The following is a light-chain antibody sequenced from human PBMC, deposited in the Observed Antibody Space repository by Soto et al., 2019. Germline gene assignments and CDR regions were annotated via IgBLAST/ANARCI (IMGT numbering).Light chain of an antibody. J-gene: IGLJ1*01. Sequence: QSVLTQPASVSGSPGQSITISCGGTSSDVGAYIYVSWYQQYPGKAPKLIIYEVNNRPSGVSGRFSGSKSDTTAYLTISGLQAEDEADYYCSSYSDSDTKVFVTGTKVTDL. V-gene: IGLV2-14*03. CDR3: SSYSDSDTKV. CDR2: EVN. CDR1: SSDVGAYIY.